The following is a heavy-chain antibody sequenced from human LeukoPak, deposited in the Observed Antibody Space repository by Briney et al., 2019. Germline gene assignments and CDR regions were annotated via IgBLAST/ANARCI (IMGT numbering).Heavy chain of an antibody. V-gene: IGHV3-30*04. CDR1: GFTFSDYP. CDR3: ARLRGYCSNTKCYDNWFDP. Sequence: PGGSLRLSCAASGFTFSDYPMHWVRQAPGKGLEWAAFISYDGSNKYYADTVKGRFTISRDNSKNTLFLQMDTPTVEDSAVYYCARLRGYCSNTKCYDNWFDPWGPGTLVTVSS. D-gene: IGHD2-2*01. J-gene: IGHJ5*02. CDR2: ISYDGSNK.